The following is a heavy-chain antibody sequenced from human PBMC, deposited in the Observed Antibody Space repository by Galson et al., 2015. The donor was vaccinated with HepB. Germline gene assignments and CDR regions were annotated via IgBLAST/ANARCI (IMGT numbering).Heavy chain of an antibody. D-gene: IGHD5-24*01. Sequence: SLRLSCAASGFTFSSYAMHWVRQAPGKGLEWVAVISYDGSNKYYADSVKGRFTISRDNSKNTLYLQMNSLRAEDTAVYYCASLSEMATITGFDYWGQGTLVTVSS. CDR1: GFTFSSYA. CDR3: ASLSEMATITGFDY. J-gene: IGHJ4*02. V-gene: IGHV3-30-3*01. CDR2: ISYDGSNK.